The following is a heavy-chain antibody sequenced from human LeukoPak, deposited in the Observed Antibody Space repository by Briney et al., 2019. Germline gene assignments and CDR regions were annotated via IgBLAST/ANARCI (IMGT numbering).Heavy chain of an antibody. D-gene: IGHD4-17*01. CDR1: GFIFSSYS. Sequence: GGSLRLSCAASGFIFSSYSMNWVRQAPGKGLEWVSSISSSSSYIYYADSVKGRFTISRDNAKNSLYLQMNSLRVEDTAVYYCARDEAYGDYGGAFDIWGQGTMVTVSS. CDR2: ISSSSSYI. J-gene: IGHJ3*02. V-gene: IGHV3-21*01. CDR3: ARDEAYGDYGGAFDI.